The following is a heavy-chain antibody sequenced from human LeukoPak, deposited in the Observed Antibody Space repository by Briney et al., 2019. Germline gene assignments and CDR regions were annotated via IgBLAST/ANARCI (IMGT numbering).Heavy chain of an antibody. CDR3: ADPGMGY. J-gene: IGHJ4*02. CDR1: GFAFSNFW. CDR2: IKQNGSEE. V-gene: IGHV3-7*01. Sequence: GGSLRLSCTASGFAFSNFWMSWVRQAPGKGLEWVANIKQNGSEETYIDSVKGRFIISRGNAKSSLSLQMNSLRGEDTAVYYCADPGMGYWGQGTLVTVSS. D-gene: IGHD1-14*01.